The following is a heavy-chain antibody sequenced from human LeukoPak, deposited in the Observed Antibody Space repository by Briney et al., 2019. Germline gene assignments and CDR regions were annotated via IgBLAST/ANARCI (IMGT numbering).Heavy chain of an antibody. D-gene: IGHD6-19*01. CDR1: GFTFTSSA. J-gene: IGHJ3*02. Sequence: TSVKFSCKSSGFTFTSSAMQWVRQARGQRLEWIGWIVVGSGNTNYAQKFQERVTITRDMSTSTAYMELSSMRSEDTAVYFCAADRGVKSVAGYDAFDIWGQGTMVTVSP. CDR3: AADRGVKSVAGYDAFDI. CDR2: IVVGSGNT. V-gene: IGHV1-58*02.